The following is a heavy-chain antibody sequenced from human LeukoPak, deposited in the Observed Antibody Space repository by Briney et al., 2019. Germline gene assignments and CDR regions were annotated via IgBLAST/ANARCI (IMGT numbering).Heavy chain of an antibody. CDR2: INWNGGST. J-gene: IGHJ3*02. CDR1: GFTFDDYG. D-gene: IGHD3-22*01. Sequence: GGSLRLSCAASGFTFDDYGMSWVRQAPGKGLEWVSGINWNGGSTGYADSVKGRFTISRDNAKNSLYLQMNSLRAEDTVLYYCARDLHGYYDSSGYGDDDAFDIWGQGTMVTVSS. V-gene: IGHV3-20*04. CDR3: ARDLHGYYDSSGYGDDDAFDI.